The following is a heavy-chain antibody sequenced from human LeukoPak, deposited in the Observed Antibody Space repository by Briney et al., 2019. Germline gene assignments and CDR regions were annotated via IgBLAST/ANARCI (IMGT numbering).Heavy chain of an antibody. D-gene: IGHD6-6*01. CDR3: ARYSSTWAFDY. J-gene: IGHJ4*02. CDR2: IYYTGNS. Sequence: KPSETLSLTCTVPGGSIINSGYYWGWIRQPPGQGLEWIANIYYTGNSNYNSSLKSRITISVDTSSNQFSLKLTSVTAADTAVYFCARYSSTWAFDYWGQGSLVTVSS. CDR1: GGSIINSGYY. V-gene: IGHV4-39*01.